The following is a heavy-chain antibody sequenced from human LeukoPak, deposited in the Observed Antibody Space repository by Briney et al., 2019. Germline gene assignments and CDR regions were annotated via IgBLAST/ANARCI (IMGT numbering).Heavy chain of an antibody. D-gene: IGHD3-22*01. Sequence: GGSLRLSCAASGFTFSSYAMSWVRQAPGKGLEWVSAISGSGGSTYYADSVKGRFTISRDNSKNTLYLQMNSLRAEYTAVYYCAENLGDSSGGITWGQGTLVTVSS. CDR1: GFTFSSYA. V-gene: IGHV3-23*01. CDR2: ISGSGGST. CDR3: AENLGDSSGGIT. J-gene: IGHJ5*02.